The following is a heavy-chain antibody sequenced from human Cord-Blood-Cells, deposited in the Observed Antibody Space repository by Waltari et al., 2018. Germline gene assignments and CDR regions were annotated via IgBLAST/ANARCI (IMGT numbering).Heavy chain of an antibody. CDR2: INHSGIT. CDR3: ARDTTYYDFWSGYYSNFDY. J-gene: IGHJ4*02. D-gene: IGHD3-3*01. Sequence: QVQLQQWGAGLLKPSESLSLTCAVYGGSFSGYYWRWIRPHPGKGLGWCGEINHSGITNYTPSLKSRVTISVDTSKNQFSLKMSAVTAADTAVYYCARDTTYYDFWSGYYSNFDYWGQGTLVTVSS. V-gene: IGHV4-34*01. CDR1: GGSFSGYY.